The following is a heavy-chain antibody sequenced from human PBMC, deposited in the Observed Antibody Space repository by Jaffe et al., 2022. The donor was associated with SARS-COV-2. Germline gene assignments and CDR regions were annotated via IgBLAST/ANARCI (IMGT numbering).Heavy chain of an antibody. V-gene: IGHV3-23*01. CDR1: GFTFSSYA. CDR2: ISGSGGST. CDR3: ARDVPTYDSSGYYYHAFDI. D-gene: IGHD3-22*01. Sequence: EVQLLESGGGLVQPGGSLRLSCAASGFTFSSYAMSWVRQAPGKGLEWVSAISGSGGSTYYADSVKGRFTISRDNSKNTLYLQMNSLRAEDTAVYYCARDVPTYDSSGYYYHAFDIWGQGTMVTVSS. J-gene: IGHJ3*02.